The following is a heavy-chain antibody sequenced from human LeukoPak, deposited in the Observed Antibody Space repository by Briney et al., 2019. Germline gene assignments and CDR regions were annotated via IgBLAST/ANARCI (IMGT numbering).Heavy chain of an antibody. CDR2: IIPIFGTA. J-gene: IGHJ4*02. Sequence: GSSVKVSCKAPGGTFSSYAISWVRQAPGQGLEWMGGIIPIFGTANYAQKFQGRVTITTDESTSTAYMELSSLRSEDTAVYYCARRPVYYDSSGYSIVDYWGQGTLVTVSS. CDR3: ARRPVYYDSSGYSIVDY. D-gene: IGHD3-22*01. V-gene: IGHV1-69*05. CDR1: GGTFSSYA.